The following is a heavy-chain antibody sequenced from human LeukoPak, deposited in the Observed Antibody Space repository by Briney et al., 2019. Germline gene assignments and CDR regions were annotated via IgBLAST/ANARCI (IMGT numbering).Heavy chain of an antibody. CDR2: IYPGDSDT. CDR3: ARSIAVAFYGMDV. V-gene: IGHV5-51*01. J-gene: IGHJ6*02. Sequence: HGESLKISCKGSGYSFTSYWIGWVRQMPGKGLEWMGIIYPGDSDTRYSPSFQGQVTISADKSISTAYLQWSSLKASDTAMYYCARSIAVAFYGMDVWGQGTTVTVSS. CDR1: GYSFTSYW. D-gene: IGHD6-19*01.